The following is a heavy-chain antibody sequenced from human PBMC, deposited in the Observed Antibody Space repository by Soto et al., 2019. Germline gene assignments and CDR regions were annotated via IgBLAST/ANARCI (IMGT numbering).Heavy chain of an antibody. Sequence: GGSLRLSCAASGFTFSSYAMHWVRQAPGKGLEWVAVISYDGSNKYYADSVKGRFTISRDNSKNTLYLQMNSLRAEDTAVYYCARDGHPPEKGYFDWLPKMLYGMDVWGQGTTVTVSS. D-gene: IGHD3-9*01. CDR2: ISYDGSNK. J-gene: IGHJ6*02. V-gene: IGHV3-30-3*01. CDR1: GFTFSSYA. CDR3: ARDGHPPEKGYFDWLPKMLYGMDV.